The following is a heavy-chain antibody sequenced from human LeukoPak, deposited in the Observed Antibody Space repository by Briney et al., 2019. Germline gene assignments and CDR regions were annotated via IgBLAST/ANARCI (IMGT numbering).Heavy chain of an antibody. V-gene: IGHV3-30*18. CDR3: AKDQIGWAPGYSSGPLDY. CDR1: GFSCSSYG. CDR2: ISHDGNDN. D-gene: IGHD6-19*01. Sequence: PGRSLRLSCAASGFSCSSYGMHWVRQAPGKGLEWVAVISHDGNDNYYADSVKGRFTISRDNSKNTVYLEMHSLRAEDTAVYYCAKDQIGWAPGYSSGPLDYWGQGTLVIVSS. J-gene: IGHJ4*02.